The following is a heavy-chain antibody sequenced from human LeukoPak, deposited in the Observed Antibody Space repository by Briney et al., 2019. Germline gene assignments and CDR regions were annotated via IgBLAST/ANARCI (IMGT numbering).Heavy chain of an antibody. CDR1: GGSISSSSYY. CDR2: IYYSGST. Sequence: SETLSLTCTVSGGSISSSSYYWGWIRQPPGKGLEWIGSIYYSGSTYYNPSLKSRVTISVDTSKNQFSLKLSSVTAADTAVYYCARLSDFISAADYWSQGTLVTASS. CDR3: ARLSDFISAADY. V-gene: IGHV4-39*01. D-gene: IGHD6-13*01. J-gene: IGHJ4*02.